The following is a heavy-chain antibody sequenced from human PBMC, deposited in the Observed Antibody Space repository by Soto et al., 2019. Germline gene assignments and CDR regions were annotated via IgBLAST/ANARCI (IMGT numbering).Heavy chain of an antibody. D-gene: IGHD6-19*01. J-gene: IGHJ4*02. CDR1: GGSISSYY. V-gene: IGHV4-59*08. Sequence: QVQLQESGPGLVKPSETLSLTCTVSGGSISSYYWSWIRQPPGKGLEWIGYIYYSGSTNYNPSLKSRVTMSVDTSKNQFSLRLSSVTAADTAVYYCARRGSSGWYKEYFDYWGQGTLVTVSS. CDR2: IYYSGST. CDR3: ARRGSSGWYKEYFDY.